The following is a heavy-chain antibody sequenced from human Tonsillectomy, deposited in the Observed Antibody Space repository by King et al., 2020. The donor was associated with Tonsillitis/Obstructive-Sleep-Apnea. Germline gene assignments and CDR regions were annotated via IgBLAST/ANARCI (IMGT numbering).Heavy chain of an antibody. CDR1: GFIFDDYA. D-gene: IGHD3/OR15-3a*01. CDR2: ISWNSGSI. V-gene: IGHV3-9*01. Sequence: VQLVESGGGLVQPGRSLRLSCAASGFIFDDYAMHWVRQAPGKGLEWVAGISWNSGSIGYADSVKGRFTISRDNAKNSLYLQMNSLRAEDSAFYYCAKDDFGLITYMDVWGKGTTVTVSS. J-gene: IGHJ6*03. CDR3: AKDDFGLITYMDV.